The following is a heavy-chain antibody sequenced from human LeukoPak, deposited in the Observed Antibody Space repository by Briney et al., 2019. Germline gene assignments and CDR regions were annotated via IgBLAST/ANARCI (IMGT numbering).Heavy chain of an antibody. D-gene: IGHD2-21*01. CDR2: INSNSGGT. CDR3: ARADRLDGGPYLIGP. Sequence: VAAVKVSCKTSGYSFTDYYMHWVRQAPGQGLEWMGWINSNSGGTSSAQKFQGRVTMTRDTSITTVCMEVIWLTSDDTAIYYCARADRLDGGPYLIGPWGQGTLVTVSS. V-gene: IGHV1-2*02. J-gene: IGHJ5*02. CDR1: GYSFTDYY.